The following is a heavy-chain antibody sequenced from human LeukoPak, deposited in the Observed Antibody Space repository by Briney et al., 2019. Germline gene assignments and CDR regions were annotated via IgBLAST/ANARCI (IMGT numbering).Heavy chain of an antibody. CDR1: GFTFSSYA. D-gene: IGHD6-13*01. V-gene: IGHV3-30*04. CDR3: ATLAIAAAGDFDC. Sequence: PGGSLRLSCAASGFTFSSYAMHWVRQAPGKGLEWVAVISYDGSNKYYADSVKGRFTISRDNSKNTLYLQMNSLRAEDTAVYYCATLAIAAAGDFDCWGQGTLVTVSS. CDR2: ISYDGSNK. J-gene: IGHJ4*02.